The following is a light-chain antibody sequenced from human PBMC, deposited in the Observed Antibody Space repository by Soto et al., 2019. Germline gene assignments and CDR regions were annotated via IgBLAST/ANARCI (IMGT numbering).Light chain of an antibody. CDR3: ASWDDSLSGYV. CDR1: TSNILRNY. J-gene: IGLJ1*01. CDR2: MND. Sequence: LTQPPSASGNPGQRLTISCSGSTSNILRNYVYWYRQFPGTAPRLLISMNDQRPSGVPDRFSGSKSGTSASLAISGLRSEDEADYYCASWDDSLSGYVFGTGTKVTVL. V-gene: IGLV1-47*01.